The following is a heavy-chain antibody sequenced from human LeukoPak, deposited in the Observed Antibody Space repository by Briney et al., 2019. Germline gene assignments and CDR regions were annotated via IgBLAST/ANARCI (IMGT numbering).Heavy chain of an antibody. CDR3: AGSRDGYNFLVDH. Sequence: SETLSLTCAVYGGSFSGYYWSWIRQPPGKGLEWIGEINHSGSTNYNPSLKSRVTISVDTSKNQFSLKLSSVTAADTAVYYCAGSRDGYNFLVDHWGQGTLVTVSS. CDR2: INHSGST. D-gene: IGHD5-12*01. CDR1: GGSFSGYY. J-gene: IGHJ4*02. V-gene: IGHV4-34*01.